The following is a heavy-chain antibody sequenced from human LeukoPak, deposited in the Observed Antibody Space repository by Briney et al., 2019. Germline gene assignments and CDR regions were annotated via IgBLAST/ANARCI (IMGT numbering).Heavy chain of an antibody. J-gene: IGHJ5*02. CDR2: ISAYNGNT. D-gene: IGHD6-13*01. Sequence: GASVTVSCKASGYTFTSYGISWVRQAPGQGLEWMGWISAYNGNTNYAQKLQGRVTMTTDTSTSTAYMELRSLRSDDTAVYYCARDPRLIAAAGTRWFDPWGQGTLVTVSS. CDR3: ARDPRLIAAAGTRWFDP. V-gene: IGHV1-18*01. CDR1: GYTFTSYG.